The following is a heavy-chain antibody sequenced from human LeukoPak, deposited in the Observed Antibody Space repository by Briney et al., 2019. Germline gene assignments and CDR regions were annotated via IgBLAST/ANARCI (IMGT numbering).Heavy chain of an antibody. J-gene: IGHJ4*02. CDR3: ASRYTTSRHFDWDVDY. D-gene: IGHD3-9*01. Sequence: SVKVSCKASGDTFSKYAITWVRQAPGQGLEWMGNIVPVFGTPIYAHKFQGRVTITTDESRTTAYMELSSLRSEDTALYYCASRYTTSRHFDWDVDYWGQGTLLTVSS. CDR1: GDTFSKYA. CDR2: IVPVFGTP. V-gene: IGHV1-69*05.